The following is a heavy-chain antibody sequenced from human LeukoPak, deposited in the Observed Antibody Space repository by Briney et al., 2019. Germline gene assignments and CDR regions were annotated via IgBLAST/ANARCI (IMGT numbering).Heavy chain of an antibody. D-gene: IGHD3-10*01. J-gene: IGHJ4*02. CDR1: GGSVSSGGYY. CDR3: ARGRDNYGSGDS. V-gene: IGHV4-61*08. CDR2: MYYDGTS. Sequence: SDTLSLTCTVSGGSVSSGGYYWNWIRQPPGKGLECLGYMYYDGTSNYNPSLKSRVTISIDSSKNQFSLRLSSVTAADTAVYYCARGRDNYGSGDSWGQGILVTVSS.